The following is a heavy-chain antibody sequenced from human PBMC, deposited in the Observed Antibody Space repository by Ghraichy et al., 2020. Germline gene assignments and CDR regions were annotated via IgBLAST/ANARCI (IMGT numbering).Heavy chain of an antibody. CDR2: MNYSGST. Sequence: SQTLSLTCNASGDSISSFYCSWIRQPPGRGLEWIGSMNYSGSTNYNPSLKSRGTMSADTSKNQFALKLRSVTAADTATYYCARDGAADSWRGSYTWDWFDPWGQGTLVTVSS. D-gene: IGHD3-3*01. CDR1: GDSISSFY. J-gene: IGHJ5*02. V-gene: IGHV4-59*01. CDR3: ARDGAADSWRGSYTWDWFDP.